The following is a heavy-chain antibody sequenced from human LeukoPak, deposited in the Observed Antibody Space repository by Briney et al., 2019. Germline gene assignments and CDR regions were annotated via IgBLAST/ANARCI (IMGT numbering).Heavy chain of an antibody. D-gene: IGHD6-13*01. Sequence: TGGSLRLSCAASGFTFSSYAMHWVRQAPGKGLEWVAVISYDGSNKYYADSVKGRFTISRDNSKNTLYLQMNSLRAEDTAVYYCARLKSIAAAGRPLDYWGQGTLVTVSS. J-gene: IGHJ4*02. CDR1: GFTFSSYA. CDR3: ARLKSIAAAGRPLDY. V-gene: IGHV3-30-3*01. CDR2: ISYDGSNK.